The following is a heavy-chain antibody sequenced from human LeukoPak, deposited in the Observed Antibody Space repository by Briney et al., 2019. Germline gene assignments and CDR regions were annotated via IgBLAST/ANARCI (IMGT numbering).Heavy chain of an antibody. CDR2: IKQDGSEK. Sequence: GGSLRLSCAASGFTFSSYWMSWVRQAPGKGLEWVANIKQDGSEKYYVDSVKGRFTISRDNAKNSLYLQMNSLRAEDTAVYYCARGYSSGWYSGFDIWGQGTMVTVSS. D-gene: IGHD6-19*01. CDR1: GFTFSSYW. CDR3: ARGYSSGWYSGFDI. V-gene: IGHV3-7*01. J-gene: IGHJ3*02.